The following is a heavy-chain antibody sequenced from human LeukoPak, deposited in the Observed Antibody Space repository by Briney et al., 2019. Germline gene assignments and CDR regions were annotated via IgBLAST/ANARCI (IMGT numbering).Heavy chain of an antibody. J-gene: IGHJ5*02. CDR1: GGSISSYY. CDR3: ARGRVSSDYGSVWFDP. D-gene: IGHD3-10*01. CDR2: IYTSGST. Sequence: PSETLSLICTVSGGSISSYYWSWIRQPPGKGLERSGRIYTSGSTNYNPSLKSRVTISVDKSKNQFSLKLTSVTAADTAVYYCARGRVSSDYGSVWFDPWGQGSLVTVSS. V-gene: IGHV4-4*07.